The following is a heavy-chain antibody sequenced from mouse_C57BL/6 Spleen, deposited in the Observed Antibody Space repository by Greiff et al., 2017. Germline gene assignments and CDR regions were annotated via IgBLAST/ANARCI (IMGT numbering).Heavy chain of an antibody. CDR2: ISSGGDYI. CDR1: GFTFSSYA. J-gene: IGHJ4*01. CDR3: TRVRYYGSSYDYYAMDY. D-gene: IGHD1-1*01. Sequence: EVQLVESGEGLVKPGGSLKLSCAASGFTFSSYAMSWVRQTPEKRLEWVAYISSGGDYIYYADTVKGRFTISRDNARNTLYLQMSSLKSEDTAMYYCTRVRYYGSSYDYYAMDYWGQGTSVTVSS. V-gene: IGHV5-9-1*02.